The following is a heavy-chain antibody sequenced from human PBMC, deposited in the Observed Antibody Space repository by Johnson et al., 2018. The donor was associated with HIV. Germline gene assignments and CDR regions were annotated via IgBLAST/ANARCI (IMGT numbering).Heavy chain of an antibody. CDR2: ISSSGSSI. CDR3: ASPGFCEGVPDAFDI. D-gene: IGHD3-10*01. Sequence: QVQLVESGGGLVKPGGSLRLSCAASGFTFSDYYMSWIRQAPGKGLEWVSYISSSGSSIYSADSVKGRFTISRDNAKKSLYLQMNSLRGEDTAVYYCASPGFCEGVPDAFDIWGQGTMVTVSS. CDR1: GFTFSDYY. V-gene: IGHV3-11*04. J-gene: IGHJ3*02.